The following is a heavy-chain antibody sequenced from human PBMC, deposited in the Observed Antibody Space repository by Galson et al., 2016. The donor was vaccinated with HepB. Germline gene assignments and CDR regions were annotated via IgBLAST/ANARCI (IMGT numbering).Heavy chain of an antibody. CDR1: GLTFSSYW. D-gene: IGHD4-11*01. CDR2: ISGDGSST. Sequence: SLRLSCAATGLTFSSYWMHWVRQAPGEGLVWVSHISGDGSSTHYGDSVKGRFTVSRDNSKNTLYLQMNSLRAEDTAVYYCVRDKVTPGTNWFDPWGQGTLVTVSS. CDR3: VRDKVTPGTNWFDP. J-gene: IGHJ5*02. V-gene: IGHV3-74*01.